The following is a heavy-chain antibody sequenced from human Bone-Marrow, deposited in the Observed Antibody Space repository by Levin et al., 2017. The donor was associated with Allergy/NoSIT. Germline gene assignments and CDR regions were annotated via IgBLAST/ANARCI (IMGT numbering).Heavy chain of an antibody. V-gene: IGHV3-9*01. CDR2: ISWSSGSI. CDR1: GFTFDDYA. J-gene: IGHJ6*02. CDR3: VRAAGAYQTYGGMDV. Sequence: HPGGSLRLSCAASGFTFDDYAMVWVRQAPGKGLEWVSGISWSSGSIAYADSVKGRFTISRDNAKNSLHLQMNSLKPEDTALYYCVRAAGAYQTYGGMDVWGQGTTVTVSS. D-gene: IGHD3-16*01.